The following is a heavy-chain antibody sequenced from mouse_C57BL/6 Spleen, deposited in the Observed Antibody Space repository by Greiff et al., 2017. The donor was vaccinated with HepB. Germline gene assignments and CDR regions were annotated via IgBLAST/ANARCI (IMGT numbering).Heavy chain of an antibody. D-gene: IGHD1-1*01. V-gene: IGHV1-78*01. CDR3: GITTVVARWYFDV. Sequence: VQLQQSDAELVKPGASVKISCKVSGYTFTDHTIHWMKQRPEQGLEWIGYIYPRDGSTKYNEKFKGKATLTADKSSSTAYMQLNSLTSEDSAVYCCGITTVVARWYFDVWGTGTTVTVSS. CDR2: IYPRDGST. J-gene: IGHJ1*03. CDR1: GYTFTDHT.